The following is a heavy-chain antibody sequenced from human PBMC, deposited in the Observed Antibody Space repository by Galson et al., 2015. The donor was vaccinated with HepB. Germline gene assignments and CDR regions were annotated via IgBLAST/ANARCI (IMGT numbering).Heavy chain of an antibody. V-gene: IGHV1-24*01. D-gene: IGHD3-16*02. Sequence: SVKVSCKVSGYTLTELSMHWVRQAPGKGLEWMGGFDPEDGETIYAQKFQGRVTMTEDTSTDTAYMELSSLRSEDTAVYYCATIIMITFGGVIGPSNAFDIWGQGTMVTVSS. CDR1: GYTLTELS. CDR2: FDPEDGET. J-gene: IGHJ3*02. CDR3: ATIIMITFGGVIGPSNAFDI.